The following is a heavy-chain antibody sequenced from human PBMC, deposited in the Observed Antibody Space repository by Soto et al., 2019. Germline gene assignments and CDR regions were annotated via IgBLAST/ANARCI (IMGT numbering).Heavy chain of an antibody. CDR3: ARDYGDRFDAFDI. D-gene: IGHD4-17*01. Sequence: QVQLVQSGAEVKKPGASVKVSCKASGYTFTSYDINWVRQATGQGLEWMGWMNPNSGNTGYAQKFQGRVTMTRNTSISTADMELSSLRSEDTAGDYCARDYGDRFDAFDIWGQGTMVTVSS. J-gene: IGHJ3*02. CDR2: MNPNSGNT. CDR1: GYTFTSYD. V-gene: IGHV1-8*01.